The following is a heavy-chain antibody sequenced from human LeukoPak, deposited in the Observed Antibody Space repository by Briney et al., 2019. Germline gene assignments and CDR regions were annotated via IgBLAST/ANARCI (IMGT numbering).Heavy chain of an antibody. D-gene: IGHD3-10*01. J-gene: IGHJ4*02. CDR3: ARWLYSGSYGHGYFDY. V-gene: IGHV1-18*01. CDR2: ISAYNGNT. CDR1: GYTFTSYG. Sequence: ASVKVSCKASGYTFTSYGISWVRQAPGQGLEWMGWISAYNGNTNYAQKLQGRVTMTTDTSTSTAYMELRSLRSDDTAVYYCARWLYSGSYGHGYFDYWGQGTQVTVSS.